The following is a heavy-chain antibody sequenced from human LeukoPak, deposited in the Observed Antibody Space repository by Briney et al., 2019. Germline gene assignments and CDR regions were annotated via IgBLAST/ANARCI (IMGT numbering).Heavy chain of an antibody. D-gene: IGHD1-26*01. J-gene: IGHJ4*02. CDR2: IIPIFGTA. Sequence: SVKVSCKASGGTFSNYAISWVRQAPGQGLEWMGGIIPIFGTANYAQKFQGRVTITADESTSTAYMELSSLRSEDTAVYYCASSLIVGATKFDYWGQGTLVTVSS. CDR1: GGTFSNYA. V-gene: IGHV1-69*13. CDR3: ASSLIVGATKFDY.